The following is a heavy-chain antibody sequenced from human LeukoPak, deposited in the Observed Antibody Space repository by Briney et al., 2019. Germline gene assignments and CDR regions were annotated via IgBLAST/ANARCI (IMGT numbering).Heavy chain of an antibody. J-gene: IGHJ5*02. Sequence: SETLSLTCTVSGGSISSSTYYWGWIRQPPGKGLEWIGSIYYSGSTYYNPSLKSRGTISVDTSKNQFSLKVSSVTAADTAVYYCARHAPRYSGYDRLLHFDPWGQGTLVTVSS. CDR1: GGSISSSTYY. CDR2: IYYSGST. V-gene: IGHV4-39*01. CDR3: ARHAPRYSGYDRLLHFDP. D-gene: IGHD5-12*01.